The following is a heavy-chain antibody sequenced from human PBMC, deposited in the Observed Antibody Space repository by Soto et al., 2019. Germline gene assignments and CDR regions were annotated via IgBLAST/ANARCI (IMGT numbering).Heavy chain of an antibody. J-gene: IGHJ4*02. CDR1: GFTFSSYA. D-gene: IGHD3-10*01. V-gene: IGHV3-30-3*01. Sequence: SLRLSCAASGFTFSSYAMHWVRQAPGKGLEWVAVISYDGSNKYYADSVKGRFTISRDNSKNTLYLQMNSLRAEDTAVYYCARATGADKEDYWGQGTLVTVSS. CDR2: ISYDGSNK. CDR3: ARATGADKEDY.